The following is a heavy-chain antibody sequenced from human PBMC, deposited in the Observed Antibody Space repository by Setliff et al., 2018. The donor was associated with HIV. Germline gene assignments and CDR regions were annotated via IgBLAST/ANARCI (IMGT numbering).Heavy chain of an antibody. Sequence: GESLKISCVTSGFTFTSHSMNWVRLRPGKGLEWVASISGSGTYTHYADSVRGRFTVSRDNAKNSLWLQLDSLKVEDTALYFCVRSLSGNSSTYYWAFDFWGQGAQVTVSS. J-gene: IGHJ4*02. CDR2: ISGSGTYT. V-gene: IGHV3-21*01. D-gene: IGHD3-22*01. CDR1: GFTFTSHS. CDR3: VRSLSGNSSTYYWAFDF.